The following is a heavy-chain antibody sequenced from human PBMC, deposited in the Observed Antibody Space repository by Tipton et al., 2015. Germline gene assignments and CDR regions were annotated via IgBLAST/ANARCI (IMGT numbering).Heavy chain of an antibody. D-gene: IGHD6-25*01. V-gene: IGHV4-34*01. J-gene: IGHJ4*02. CDR2: INHSGST. CDR3: ARLGGLAADY. Sequence: GLVKPSETLSVTCGVYGGSFSGYYWSWIRQPPGKGLERVGEINHSGSTNYNPSLKSRVTISVDTSKNQFSLKLSSVTAADTAMYYCARLGGLAADYWGQGTLVTVSS. CDR1: GGSFSGYY.